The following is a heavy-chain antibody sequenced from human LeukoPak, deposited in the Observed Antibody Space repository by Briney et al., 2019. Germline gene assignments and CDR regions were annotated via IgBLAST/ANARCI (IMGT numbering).Heavy chain of an antibody. CDR1: GGSISTRSYH. J-gene: IGHJ4*02. CDR3: ARRGNYCSSTTCYAGFRLDY. D-gene: IGHD2-2*01. V-gene: IGHV4-39*01. CDR2: ISYSGTT. Sequence: SETLSLICTVSGGSISTRSYHWGWVRQPPGKGLEWIGSISYSGTTYYNPSLKSRVTISVDMSKNQFSLKLSSVTAADAAVYYCARRGNYCSSTTCYAGFRLDYWGQGTLVTVSS.